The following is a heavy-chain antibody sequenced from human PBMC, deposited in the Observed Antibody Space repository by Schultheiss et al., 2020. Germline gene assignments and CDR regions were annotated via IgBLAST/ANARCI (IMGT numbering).Heavy chain of an antibody. D-gene: IGHD3-16*02. J-gene: IGHJ4*02. CDR3: ARGATGGLGELSLGY. Sequence: SETLSLTCTVSGGSISSYYWSWIRQPAGKGLEWIGRIYTSGSTNYNPSLKSRVTISVDKSKNQFSLKLSSVTAADTAVYYCARGATGGLGELSLGYWGQGTLVTVSS. CDR1: GGSISSYY. CDR2: IYTSGST. V-gene: IGHV4-4*07.